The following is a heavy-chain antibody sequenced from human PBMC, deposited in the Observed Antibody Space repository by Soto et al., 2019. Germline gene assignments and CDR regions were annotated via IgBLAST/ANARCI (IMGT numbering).Heavy chain of an antibody. CDR2: IKSKTDGGTT. V-gene: IGHV3-15*07. CDR3: TTAYCGGDCYYPGPHPGPENDY. CDR1: GFTFSNAW. Sequence: GGSLRLSCAASGFTFSNAWMNWVRQAPGKGLEWVGRIKSKTDGGTTDYAAPVKGRFTISRDDSKNTLYLQMNSLKTEDTAVYYCTTAYCGGDCYYPGPHPGPENDYWGQGTLVTVSS. J-gene: IGHJ4*02. D-gene: IGHD2-21*02.